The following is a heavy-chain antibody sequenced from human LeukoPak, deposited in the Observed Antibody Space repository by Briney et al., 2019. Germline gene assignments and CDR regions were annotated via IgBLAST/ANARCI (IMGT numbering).Heavy chain of an antibody. Sequence: SEALSLTXTVSGGSISSYYWSWIRQPPGKGLEWIGYIYYSGSTNYNPSLKSRVTISVDTSKNQFSLKLSSVTAADTAVYYCARSGDHGFDYWGQGTLVTVSS. V-gene: IGHV4-59*08. CDR3: ARSGDHGFDY. J-gene: IGHJ4*02. CDR1: GGSISSYY. CDR2: IYYSGST. D-gene: IGHD1-14*01.